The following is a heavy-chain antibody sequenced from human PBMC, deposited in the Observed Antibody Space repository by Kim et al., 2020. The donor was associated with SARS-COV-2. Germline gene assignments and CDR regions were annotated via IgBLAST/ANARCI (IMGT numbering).Heavy chain of an antibody. J-gene: IGHJ4*02. CDR3: ASGRIIAAAGSGLDY. D-gene: IGHD6-13*01. CDR2: ISSSSGYT. Sequence: GGSLRLSCAASGFIFSDYYMSWIRQAPGKGLEWVSFISSSSGYTTYADSVKGRFTISRDNAKNSQYLQLNSLRAEDTAVYYCASGRIIAAAGSGLDYWGQGTLVTVSS. V-gene: IGHV3-11*03. CDR1: GFIFSDYY.